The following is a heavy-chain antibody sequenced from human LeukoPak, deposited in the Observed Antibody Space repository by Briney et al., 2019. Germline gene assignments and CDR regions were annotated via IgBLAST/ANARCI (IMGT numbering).Heavy chain of an antibody. J-gene: IGHJ5*02. Sequence: GGSLRLSCAASGFTFDDYGMSWVRQAPGKGLEWVSGINWNSGSTGYANSVKGRFTISRDNAKNSLYLQMNSLRAEDTAVYYCARGPYSSSWYWWFDPWGQGTLVTVSS. V-gene: IGHV3-20*04. CDR3: ARGPYSSSWYWWFDP. D-gene: IGHD6-13*01. CDR1: GFTFDDYG. CDR2: INWNSGST.